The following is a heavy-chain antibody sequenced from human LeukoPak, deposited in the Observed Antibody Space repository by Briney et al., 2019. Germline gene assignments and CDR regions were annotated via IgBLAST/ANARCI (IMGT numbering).Heavy chain of an antibody. Sequence: ASVKVSCKASGYTFTSYGISWVRQAPGQGLEWMGWISAYNGNTNYAQKLQGRVTMTTDTSTSTAYMELRSLRSDDTAVYYCARDTFMITFGGVIVMAHGDAFDIWGQGTMVTVSS. J-gene: IGHJ3*02. CDR2: ISAYNGNT. CDR3: ARDTFMITFGGVIVMAHGDAFDI. D-gene: IGHD3-16*02. V-gene: IGHV1-18*04. CDR1: GYTFTSYG.